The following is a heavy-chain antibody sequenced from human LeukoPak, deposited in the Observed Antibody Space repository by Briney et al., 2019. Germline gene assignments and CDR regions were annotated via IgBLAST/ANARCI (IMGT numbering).Heavy chain of an antibody. V-gene: IGHV3-33*01. CDR3: ARDRGKYYYDSSGSYYYYGMDV. D-gene: IGHD3-22*01. J-gene: IGHJ6*02. Sequence: PGGSLRLSCAASGFTFSSYGMHWVRQAPGKGLEWVAVIWYDGSNKYYADSVKGRFTISRDNSKNTLYLQMNSLRAEDTAVYYCARDRGKYYYDSSGSYYYYGMDVWGQGTTVTVSS. CDR1: GFTFSSYG. CDR2: IWYDGSNK.